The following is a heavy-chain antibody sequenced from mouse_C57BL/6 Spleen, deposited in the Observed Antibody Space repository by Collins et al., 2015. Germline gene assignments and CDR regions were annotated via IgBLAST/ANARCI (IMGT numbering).Heavy chain of an antibody. D-gene: IGHD1-1*01. CDR2: IHPNSGST. J-gene: IGHJ1*03. CDR3: ARGVTTVVDHWNFDV. V-gene: IGHV1-64*01. Sequence: QVQLQQPGAELVKPGASVKLSCKASGYTFTSYWMHWVKQRPGQGLEWIGMIHPNSGSTNYNEKFKSKATLTVDKSSSTAYMQLSSLTSEDSAVYYCARGVTTVVDHWNFDVWGTGTTVTVSS. CDR1: GYTFTSYW.